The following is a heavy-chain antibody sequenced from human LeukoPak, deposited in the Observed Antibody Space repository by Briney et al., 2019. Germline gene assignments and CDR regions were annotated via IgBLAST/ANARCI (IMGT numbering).Heavy chain of an antibody. CDR1: GFTFSSYW. V-gene: IGHV3-7*03. D-gene: IGHD3-16*01. CDR2: IKQDGSEK. J-gene: IGHJ4*02. Sequence: GGSLRLSCAASGFTFSSYWMSWVRQAPGKGLEWVANIKQDGSEKYYVDSVKGRFTISRDNAKNSLYLQMNSLRAEDTAVYYCARVRYRSAETYIDYWGQGTLVTVSS. CDR3: ARVRYRSAETYIDY.